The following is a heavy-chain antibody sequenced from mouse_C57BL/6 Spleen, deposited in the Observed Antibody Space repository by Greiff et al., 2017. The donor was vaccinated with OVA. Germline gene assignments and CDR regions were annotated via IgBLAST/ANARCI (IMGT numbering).Heavy chain of an antibody. D-gene: IGHD1-1*01. V-gene: IGHV1-43*01. CDR1: GYSFTGYY. CDR2: INPSTGGT. CDR3: ARSSGSSWGFAY. Sequence: EVQLQQSGPELVKPGASVKISCKASGYSFTGYYMHWVKQSSEKSLEWIGEINPSTGGTSYNQKFKGKATLTVDKSSSTAYMQLKSLTSEDSAVDYCARSSGSSWGFAYWGQGTLVTVSA. J-gene: IGHJ3*01.